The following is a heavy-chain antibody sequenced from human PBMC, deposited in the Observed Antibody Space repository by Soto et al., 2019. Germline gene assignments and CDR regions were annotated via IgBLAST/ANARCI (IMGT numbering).Heavy chain of an antibody. CDR2: IYHTGTT. D-gene: IGHD3-10*02. Sequence: SETLSLTYAVSGDTIIPSYHWALIRLPPGRGLEWIASIYHTGTTYYTPSLKSRVTISVDTSKNQFSLRLSSVTAADSAVSFCARTANVASYPYF. J-gene: IGHJ4*01. V-gene: IGHV4-38-2*01. CDR1: GDTIIPSYH. CDR3: ARTANVASYPYF.